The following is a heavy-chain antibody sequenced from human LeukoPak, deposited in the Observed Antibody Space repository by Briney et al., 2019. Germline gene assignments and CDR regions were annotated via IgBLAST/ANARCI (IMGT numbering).Heavy chain of an antibody. J-gene: IGHJ4*02. D-gene: IGHD3-22*01. CDR2: ISSSSSTI. CDR1: GFTFSSYS. CDR3: ARDPDSSGYWAPYFDY. V-gene: IGHV3-48*01. Sequence: PGGSLRLSCVASGFTFSSYSMNWVRQAPGKGLEWVSYISSSSSTINYADSVKGRVTISRDNARNSLYLQMSSLRAEDTAVYYCARDPDSSGYWAPYFDYWGQGTLVTVSS.